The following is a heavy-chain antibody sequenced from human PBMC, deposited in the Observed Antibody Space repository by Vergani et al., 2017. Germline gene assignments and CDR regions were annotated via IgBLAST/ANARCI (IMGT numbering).Heavy chain of an antibody. J-gene: IGHJ4*02. V-gene: IGHV4-39*01. CDR2: IYYSGST. D-gene: IGHD2-15*01. CDR3: ATPYSHMRGL. Sequence: QLQLPESGPGLVKPSETLSLTCTVSGGSISSSSYYWGWIRQPPGKGLEWIGSIYYSGSTYYNPSLKSRVTISVDTSKNQFSLKLGSVTAADTAVYYCATPYSHMRGLWGQGTLVTVSS. CDR1: GGSISSSSYY.